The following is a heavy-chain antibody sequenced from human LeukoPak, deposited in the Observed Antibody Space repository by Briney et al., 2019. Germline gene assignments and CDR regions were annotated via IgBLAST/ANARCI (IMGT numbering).Heavy chain of an antibody. V-gene: IGHV3-23*01. Sequence: GGSLRLSCAASGFTFSSYVMSWVRQAPGKGLEWVSAISDSGGSTFYADSVKGRFTISRDNSKNTLYLQMNSLRAEDTAVYYCARDQYSGSYLGYWGQGTLVTVSS. CDR2: ISDSGGST. CDR1: GFTFSSYV. CDR3: ARDQYSGSYLGY. D-gene: IGHD1-26*01. J-gene: IGHJ4*02.